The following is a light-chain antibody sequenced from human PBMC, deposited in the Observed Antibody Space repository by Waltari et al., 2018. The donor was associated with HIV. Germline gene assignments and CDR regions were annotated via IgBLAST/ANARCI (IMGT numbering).Light chain of an antibody. Sequence: QSALTQPPSASGSPGQSVTISCPGISSDAGDDNYVSWYQQSPGKAPKCIIDEVSKRPSGGPDRFSGSKSGNTASLTVSGLQADDEADYYCSSYAGSSTWVFGGGTKLTVL. CDR2: EVS. CDR1: SSDAGDDNY. V-gene: IGLV2-8*01. J-gene: IGLJ3*02. CDR3: SSYAGSSTWV.